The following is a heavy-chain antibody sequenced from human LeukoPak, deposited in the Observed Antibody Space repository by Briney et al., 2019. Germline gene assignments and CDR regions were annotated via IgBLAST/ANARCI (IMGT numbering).Heavy chain of an antibody. J-gene: IGHJ5*02. CDR1: GGSISSYY. V-gene: IGHV4-59*12. CDR2: IYYSGST. Sequence: PSETLSLTCTVSGGSISSYYWSWIRQPPGKGLEWIGYIYYSGSTNYNPSLKSRVTISVDTSKNQFSLKLSSVTAADTAVYYCATLYRNYNWFDPWGQGTLVTVSS. CDR3: ATLYRNYNWFDP.